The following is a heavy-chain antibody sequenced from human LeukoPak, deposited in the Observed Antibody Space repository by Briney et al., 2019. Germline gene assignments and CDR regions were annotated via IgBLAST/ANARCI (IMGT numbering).Heavy chain of an antibody. CDR2: ISYDGSNK. D-gene: IGHD3-22*01. CDR1: GFTFSSYA. CDR3: ARADSGYQN. J-gene: IGHJ4*02. V-gene: IGHV3-30*04. Sequence: PGGSLRLSCAASGFTFSSYAMHWVRQAPGKGLEWVAVISYDGSNKYYADSVKGRFTISRDNAKNSLYLQMNSLRAEDTAVYYCARADSGYQNWGEGTLVTVSS.